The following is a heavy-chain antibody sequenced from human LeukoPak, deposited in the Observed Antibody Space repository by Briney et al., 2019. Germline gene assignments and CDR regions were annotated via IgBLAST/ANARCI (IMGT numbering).Heavy chain of an antibody. V-gene: IGHV4-30-4*01. CDR1: GGCISSGDYY. D-gene: IGHD4-17*01. CDR3: ASTGDYPLGWFDP. Sequence: SQTLSLTCTVSGGCISSGDYYWSWIRQPPGKGLEWIGYIYYSGSTYYNPSLKSRVTISVDTSKNQFSLKLSSVTAADTAVYYCASTGDYPLGWFDPWGQGTLVTVSS. J-gene: IGHJ5*02. CDR2: IYYSGST.